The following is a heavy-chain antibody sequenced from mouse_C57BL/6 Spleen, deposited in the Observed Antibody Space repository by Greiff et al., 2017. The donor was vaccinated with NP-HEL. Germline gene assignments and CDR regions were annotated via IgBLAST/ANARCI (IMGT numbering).Heavy chain of an antibody. D-gene: IGHD2-4*01. CDR1: GFTFSSYA. V-gene: IGHV5-4*01. CDR3: AIDQGYDYDWFAY. Sequence: EVKLVESGGGLVKPGGSLKLSCAASGFTFSSYAMSWVRQTPEKRLEWVATISDGGSYTYYPDNVKGRFTISRDNAKNNLYLQMSHLKSEDTAMYYCAIDQGYDYDWFAYWGQGTLVTVSA. J-gene: IGHJ3*01. CDR2: ISDGGSYT.